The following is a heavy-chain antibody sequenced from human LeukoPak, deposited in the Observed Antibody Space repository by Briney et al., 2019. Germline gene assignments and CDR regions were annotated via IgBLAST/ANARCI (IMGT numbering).Heavy chain of an antibody. D-gene: IGHD3-22*01. CDR2: IYYSGST. Sequence: SETLSLTCAVYGGSFSGYYWSWIRQPPGKGLEWIGYIYYSGSTYYNPSLKSRVTISVDTSKNQFSLKLSSVTAADTAVYYCARSGYYDSLFDYWGQGTLVTVSS. J-gene: IGHJ4*02. CDR3: ARSGYYDSLFDY. CDR1: GGSFSGYY. V-gene: IGHV4-59*06.